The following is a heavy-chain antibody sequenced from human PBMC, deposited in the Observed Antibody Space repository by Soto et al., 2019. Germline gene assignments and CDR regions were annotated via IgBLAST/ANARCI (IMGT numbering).Heavy chain of an antibody. D-gene: IGHD3-10*01. J-gene: IGHJ5*02. CDR3: AVTYYYGSGSYFFPWFDP. CDR2: IYYSGST. Sequence: SETLSLTCTVSGGSISSSSYYWGWIRQPPGKGLEWIGSIYYSGSTYYNPSLKSRVTISVDTSKNQFSLKLSSVTAADTAVYYCAVTYYYGSGSYFFPWFDPWGQGTLVTVSS. V-gene: IGHV4-39*01. CDR1: GGSISSSSYY.